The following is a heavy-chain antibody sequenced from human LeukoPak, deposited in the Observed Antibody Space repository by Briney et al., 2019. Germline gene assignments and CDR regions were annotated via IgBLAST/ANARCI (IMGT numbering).Heavy chain of an antibody. D-gene: IGHD3-10*01. J-gene: IGHJ4*02. Sequence: SETLSLTSAVSGYSISSGYYWGWIRQPPGKGLEWIGSIYHSGSTYCNPSLKSRVTISVDTSKNQFSLKLSSVTAADTAVYYCERLESGYYGSGSPDYWGQGTLVTVSS. CDR2: IYHSGST. CDR1: GYSISSGYY. CDR3: ERLESGYYGSGSPDY. V-gene: IGHV4-38-2*01.